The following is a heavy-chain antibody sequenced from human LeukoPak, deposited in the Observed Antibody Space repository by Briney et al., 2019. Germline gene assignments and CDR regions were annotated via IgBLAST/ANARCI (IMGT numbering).Heavy chain of an antibody. Sequence: GGSLRLSCAASGFSLSSYSMNWVRQAPGKGLEWVSSITISSNFIYYADSVKGRFTIYRDNAKSSLFLQLNGLRAEDTAVYFCARDGHGDGFLTGYSYFGMDVWGQGTTVTVSS. J-gene: IGHJ6*02. CDR1: GFSLSSYS. V-gene: IGHV3-21*01. CDR2: ITISSNFI. CDR3: ARDGHGDGFLTGYSYFGMDV. D-gene: IGHD3-9*01.